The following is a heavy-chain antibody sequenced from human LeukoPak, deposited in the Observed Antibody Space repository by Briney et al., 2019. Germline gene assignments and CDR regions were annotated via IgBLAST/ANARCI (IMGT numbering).Heavy chain of an antibody. CDR3: ARDRFTSSGLFPTTYYYYGMDV. Sequence: PGGSLRLSCAASGFTVSSNYMSWVRQAPGKGLEWVSFIYSGGSTYYADSVKGRFTISRDNSKNTLYLQMNSLRAEDTAVYYCARDRFTSSGLFPTTYYYYGMDVWGQGTTVTVSS. D-gene: IGHD6-19*01. CDR1: GFTVSSNY. CDR2: IYSGGST. V-gene: IGHV3-66*01. J-gene: IGHJ6*02.